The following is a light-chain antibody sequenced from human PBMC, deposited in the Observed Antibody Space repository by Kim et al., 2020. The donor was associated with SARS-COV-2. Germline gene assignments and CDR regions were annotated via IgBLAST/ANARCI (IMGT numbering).Light chain of an antibody. CDR1: QSVTFS. CDR2: GAS. Sequence: EVVMTQSPATLSVSPGERATLSCRASQSVTFSLAWYQQKPGQAPRLLVYGASTRATGIPARFSGSGSGTEFTLTISSLQSEDCAVYYCQQYNNWPRTFGQGTKLEI. CDR3: QQYNNWPRT. V-gene: IGKV3-15*01. J-gene: IGKJ1*01.